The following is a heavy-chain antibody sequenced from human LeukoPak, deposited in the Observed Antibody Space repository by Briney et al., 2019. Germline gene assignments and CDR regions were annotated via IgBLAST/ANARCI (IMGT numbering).Heavy chain of an antibody. J-gene: IGHJ3*01. CDR3: AKPLGCKTNACPTDGFDV. V-gene: IGHV4-38-2*02. Sequence: SGPTLVNPTETLTLTCTVSGFSLSNARMGVSWIRQSPGKGLEWIGSSYHGGSTYYNPSLKSRVSISLDTSMNRFSLKLSALTAADTAIYYCAKPLGCKTNACPTDGFDVWGQGTMVTVSS. CDR2: SYHGGST. CDR1: GFSLSNARM. D-gene: IGHD2/OR15-2a*01.